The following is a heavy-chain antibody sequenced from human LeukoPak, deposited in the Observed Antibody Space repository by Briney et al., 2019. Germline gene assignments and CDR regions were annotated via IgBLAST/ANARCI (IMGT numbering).Heavy chain of an antibody. CDR1: GYSISSGYY. J-gene: IGHJ4*02. Sequence: SETLSLTCAVSGYSISSGYYWGWIRQPPGKGLEWIGSIYHSGSTYYNPSLKSRVTMSVDTSKNQFSLKLSSVTAADMAVYYCARSRSSYFDYWGQGTLVTVSS. CDR2: IYHSGST. CDR3: ARSRSSYFDY. D-gene: IGHD2-2*01. V-gene: IGHV4-38-2*01.